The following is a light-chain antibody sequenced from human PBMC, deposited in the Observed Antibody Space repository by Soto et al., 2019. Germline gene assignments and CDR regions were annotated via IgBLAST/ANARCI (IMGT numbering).Light chain of an antibody. CDR2: KAS. J-gene: IGKJ1*01. Sequence: DIQMTQSPSTLSASVGDRVTITCRASQSISTWLAWYQQKPGKAPKLLIYKASNLESGVPSRFSGSGSGTEFILTISGLQPDDFETYYCQQYNNYWTFGQGTKVEIK. V-gene: IGKV1-5*03. CDR3: QQYNNYWT. CDR1: QSISTW.